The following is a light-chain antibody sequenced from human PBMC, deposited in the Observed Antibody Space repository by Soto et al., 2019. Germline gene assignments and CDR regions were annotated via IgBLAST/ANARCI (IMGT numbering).Light chain of an antibody. Sequence: ELVLTQSPVTLSLSPVDRATLSCSASQSVITNYLAWYRQKPGQAPRLLIYAASSRATGIPDRFSGSGSGTDFTLTISRLEPEDFAVYYCHKYGTSVGKFGKGTKVDIK. V-gene: IGKV3-20*01. CDR2: AAS. CDR1: QSVITNY. CDR3: HKYGTSVGK. J-gene: IGKJ1*01.